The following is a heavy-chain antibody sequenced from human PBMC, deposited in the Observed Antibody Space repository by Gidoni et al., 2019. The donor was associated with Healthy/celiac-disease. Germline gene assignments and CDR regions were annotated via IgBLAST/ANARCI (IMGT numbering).Heavy chain of an antibody. CDR1: GFTFSSYG. CDR3: AKDRDQLLWGVVDY. D-gene: IGHD2-2*01. CDR2: ISYDGSNK. J-gene: IGHJ4*02. Sequence: GRSLRLSFSASGFTFSSYGMHWVRQAPGKGLEWVAVISYDGSNKYYADSVKGRFTISRDNSKNTLYLQMNSLRAEDTAVYYCAKDRDQLLWGVVDYWGQGTLVTVSS. V-gene: IGHV3-30*18.